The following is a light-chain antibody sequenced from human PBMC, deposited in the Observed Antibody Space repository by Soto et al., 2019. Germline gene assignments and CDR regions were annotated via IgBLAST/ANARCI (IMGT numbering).Light chain of an antibody. Sequence: EIVMTQSPATLSVSPGERATLSCRASQSVSSNLAWYQQKPGQTPKLLIYVAATRATGIPARFSGSGSGTEFTLPISGLQSDYFAVYYCQQYDVWPLTFGGGTKVE. CDR3: QQYDVWPLT. J-gene: IGKJ4*01. CDR1: QSVSSN. V-gene: IGKV3-15*01. CDR2: VAA.